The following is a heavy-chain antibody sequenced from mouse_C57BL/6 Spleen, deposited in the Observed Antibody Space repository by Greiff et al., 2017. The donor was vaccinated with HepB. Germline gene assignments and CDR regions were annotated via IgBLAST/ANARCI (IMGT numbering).Heavy chain of an antibody. V-gene: IGHV1-82*01. CDR2: IYPGDGDT. CDR3: ARKNYSNPWYFDV. D-gene: IGHD2-5*01. Sequence: VKLQESGPELVKPGASVKISCKASGYAFSSSWMNWVKQRPGKGLEWIGRIYPGDGDTNYNGKFKGKATLTADKSSSTAYMQLSSLTSEDSAVYFCARKNYSNPWYFDVWGTGTTVTVSS. CDR1: GYAFSSSW. J-gene: IGHJ1*03.